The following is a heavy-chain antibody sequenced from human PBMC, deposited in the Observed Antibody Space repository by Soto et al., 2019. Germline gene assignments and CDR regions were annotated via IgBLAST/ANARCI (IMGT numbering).Heavy chain of an antibody. D-gene: IGHD6-13*01. Sequence: GGSLRLSCASSGCHFSSYGMHWVRQAPGKGLEWVAVIWYDGSNKYYADSVKGRFTISRDNSKNTLYLQMNSLRAEDTAVYYCARGSSNWDPFWYWGQGTLVTVSS. J-gene: IGHJ4*02. CDR3: ARGSSNWDPFWY. V-gene: IGHV3-33*01. CDR1: GCHFSSYG. CDR2: IWYDGSNK.